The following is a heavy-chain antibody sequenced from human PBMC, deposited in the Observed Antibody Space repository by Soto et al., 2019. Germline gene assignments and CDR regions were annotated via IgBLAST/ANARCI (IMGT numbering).Heavy chain of an antibody. CDR1: GGSFICDY. Sequence: LSLTCAVYGGSFICDYWSWIRQPRGNVLEWIGEINHSGSTNYNPSLKSRVTISVDTSKNQFSLKLSSVTAADTAVYYCARGLRTIAPAGHNRKYFDYWGQGTLVIVSS. D-gene: IGHD6-13*01. J-gene: IGHJ4*02. CDR2: INHSGST. CDR3: ARGLRTIAPAGHNRKYFDY. V-gene: IGHV4-34*01.